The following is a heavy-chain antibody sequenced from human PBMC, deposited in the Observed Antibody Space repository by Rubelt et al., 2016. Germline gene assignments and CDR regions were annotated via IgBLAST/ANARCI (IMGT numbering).Heavy chain of an antibody. CDR2: SQNGGNT. Sequence: QVQLRESGPGLVKPSETLSLTCTVSVGSLSRYYWNWLRLPPGKGLEWIGYSQNGGNTRYSSSLRSRASISLDTSENQFSRKLCSGTAADSGVYYGARGREMDSMTNFYYGLDIWGRGTTVSVSS. CDR1: VGSLSRYY. J-gene: IGHJ6*02. CDR3: ARGREMDSMTNFYYGLDI. V-gene: IGHV4-59*01. D-gene: IGHD5-24*01.